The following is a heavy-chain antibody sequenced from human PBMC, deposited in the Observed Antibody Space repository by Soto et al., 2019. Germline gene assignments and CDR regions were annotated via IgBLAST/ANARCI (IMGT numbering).Heavy chain of an antibody. CDR3: ARGQRFSDWFDP. CDR2: VYSSGGT. D-gene: IGHD3-3*01. V-gene: IGHV4-4*07. J-gene: IGHJ5*02. CDR1: AGSMNVYY. Sequence: PSEPRSLTCTVSAGSMNVYYWTWIRQPAGRGLEWIGRVYSSGGTHYNPSLKSRISTSLDTSNNQFSLRLLSVTDADTAVYYCARGQRFSDWFDPWGQGNLVTVSS.